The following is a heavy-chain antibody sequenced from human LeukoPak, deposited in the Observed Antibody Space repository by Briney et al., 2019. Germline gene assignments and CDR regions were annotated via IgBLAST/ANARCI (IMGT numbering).Heavy chain of an antibody. J-gene: IGHJ3*02. V-gene: IGHV1-8*01. CDR3: ALEPKDDSYGAINDAFGI. D-gene: IGHD5-18*01. Sequence: GASVKVSCKASGYTFTSYDINWVRQATGQGLEWMGWMNPNSGNTGYAQRFQGRVTMTRNTSISTAYMELSSLRSEDTAVYYCALEPKDDSYGAINDAFGIWGQGTMVTVSS. CDR1: GYTFTSYD. CDR2: MNPNSGNT.